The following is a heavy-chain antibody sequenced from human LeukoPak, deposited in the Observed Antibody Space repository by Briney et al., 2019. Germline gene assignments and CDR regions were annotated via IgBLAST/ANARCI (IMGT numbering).Heavy chain of an antibody. D-gene: IGHD5-12*01. J-gene: IGHJ4*02. CDR1: GFTFDDYA. CDR3: AKVLVVRLPDDY. V-gene: IGHV3-9*01. Sequence: PGGSLRLSCAASGFTFDDYAMHWVRQAPGKGLEWVSGISWNSGSIGYADSVKGRFTISRDNAKNSLYLQMNSLRAEDTAVYYCAKVLVVRLPDDYWGQGTLVTVSS. CDR2: ISWNSGSI.